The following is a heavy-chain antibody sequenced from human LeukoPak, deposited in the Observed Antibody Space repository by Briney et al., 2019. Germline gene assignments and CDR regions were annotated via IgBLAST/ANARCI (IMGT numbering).Heavy chain of an antibody. CDR2: INPSGGST. Sequence: ASVKVSCKASGYTFTSYYMHWVRQAPGQGLEWMGIINPSGGSTSDAQKFQGRVTMTRDTSTSTVYMGLSSLRSEDTAVYYCARDPTRRYPFDYWGQGTLVTVSS. J-gene: IGHJ4*02. CDR1: GYTFTSYY. D-gene: IGHD3-9*01. CDR3: ARDPTRRYPFDY. V-gene: IGHV1-46*01.